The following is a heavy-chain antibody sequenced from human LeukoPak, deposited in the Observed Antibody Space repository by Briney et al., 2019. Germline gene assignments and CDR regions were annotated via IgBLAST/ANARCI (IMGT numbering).Heavy chain of an antibody. D-gene: IGHD3-10*01. CDR3: AREEGGGSGSYYNPYYFDY. J-gene: IGHJ4*02. CDR1: GFTFSSYE. V-gene: IGHV3-48*03. CDR2: ISSSGFTI. Sequence: GGSLRLSCAASGFTFSSYEMNWVRQAPGKGLEWVSYISSSGFTIYYADSVKGRFTISRDNAKNSLYLQMNSLRAEDTAVYYCAREEGGGSGSYYNPYYFDYWGQGTLVTVSS.